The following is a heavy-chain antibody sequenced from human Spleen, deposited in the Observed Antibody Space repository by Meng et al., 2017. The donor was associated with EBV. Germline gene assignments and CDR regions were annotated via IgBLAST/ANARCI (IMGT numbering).Heavy chain of an antibody. D-gene: IGHD3-10*01. V-gene: IGHV1-69*01. J-gene: IGHJ4*02. Sequence: QWQGWQSVAEVKKPGSSVKVSCKASGGAFRYSAISWVRQAPGQGLEWMGGLIPDFGTPDYAPNYQDRVTITADESTSTAYMELNSLTTEDTAIYYCARESGRGYTPDFWGQGTLVTVSS. CDR3: ARESGRGYTPDF. CDR1: GGAFRYSA. CDR2: LIPDFGTP.